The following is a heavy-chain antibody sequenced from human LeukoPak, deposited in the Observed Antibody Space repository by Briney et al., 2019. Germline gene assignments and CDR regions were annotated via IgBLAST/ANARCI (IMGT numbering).Heavy chain of an antibody. V-gene: IGHV3-7*01. D-gene: IGHD6-6*01. CDR3: ARRGGSSSRRSPIDY. J-gene: IGHJ4*02. CDR1: GFTFSDYW. CDR2: IKQDGSQR. Sequence: GGSLRLSCTASGFTFSDYWMTWVRQAPGKGLEWVANIKQDGSQRYYVDSVRGRFTISRDNAKNSLFLQMNGLRAEDTAVYYCARRGGSSSRRSPIDYWGQGTLVTVSS.